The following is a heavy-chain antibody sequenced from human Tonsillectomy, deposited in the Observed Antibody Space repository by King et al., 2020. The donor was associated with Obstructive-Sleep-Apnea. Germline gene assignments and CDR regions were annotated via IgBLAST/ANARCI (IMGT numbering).Heavy chain of an antibody. CDR1: GFTFGDYA. V-gene: IGHV3-9*01. J-gene: IGHJ5*02. CDR3: AKQLRGGTTTRGGFDL. D-gene: IGHD4-17*01. CDR2: ISWNSQTI. Sequence: VQLVESGGGLVQPGRSLRLSCVASGFTFGDYAIDWVRQAPGKGLEWVSGISWNSQTIDYADSVRGRFTISRDNARNSLYLEMNSLRAEDTAFYYCAKQLRGGTTTRGGFDLWGQGTLVTVSS.